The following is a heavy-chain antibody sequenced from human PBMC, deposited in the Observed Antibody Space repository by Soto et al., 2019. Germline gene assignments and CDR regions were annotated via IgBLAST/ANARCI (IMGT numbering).Heavy chain of an antibody. CDR3: AKDIGDYDFWSGPEAFDI. D-gene: IGHD3-3*01. V-gene: IGHV3-23*01. CDR2: ISGSGGST. J-gene: IGHJ3*02. CDR1: GFTFSSYA. Sequence: SLRLSCAASGFTFSSYAMSWVRQAPGKGLEWVSAISGSGGSTYYADSVKGRFTISRDNSKNTLYLQMNSLRAEDTAVYYCAKDIGDYDFWSGPEAFDIWGQGTMVTVSS.